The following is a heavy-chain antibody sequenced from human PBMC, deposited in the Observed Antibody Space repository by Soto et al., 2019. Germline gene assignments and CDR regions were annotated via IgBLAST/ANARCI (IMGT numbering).Heavy chain of an antibody. CDR3: ARDRALNNAGPGMAY. D-gene: IGHD6-13*01. J-gene: IGHJ4*02. CDR2: IIPMFGIT. CDR1: GGAFDSYI. Sequence: QVQLVQSGAEVKKPGSSVKVSCKASGGAFDSYIVSWVRQAPGQGLEWMGRIIPMFGITNYAQKFHDRVTVAADKATATVFMGPSSLRSEDTAIYYCARDRALNNAGPGMAYWGQGTLVTVSS. V-gene: IGHV1-69*08.